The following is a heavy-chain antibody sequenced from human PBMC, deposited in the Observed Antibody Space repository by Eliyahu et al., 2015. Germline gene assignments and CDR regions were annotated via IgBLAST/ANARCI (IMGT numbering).Heavy chain of an antibody. Sequence: EVQLVESGGGLVQPGRSLXLSCAASGFTFDDYAMHWVRQXPGKGLEWVSGISWNSGSIGYADSVKGRFTISRDNAKNSLYLQMNSLRAEDTALYYCAKDRSDYYDSSGCFDYWGQGTLVTVSS. D-gene: IGHD3-22*01. CDR1: GFTFDDYA. CDR2: ISWNSGSI. CDR3: AKDRSDYYDSSGCFDY. V-gene: IGHV3-9*01. J-gene: IGHJ4*02.